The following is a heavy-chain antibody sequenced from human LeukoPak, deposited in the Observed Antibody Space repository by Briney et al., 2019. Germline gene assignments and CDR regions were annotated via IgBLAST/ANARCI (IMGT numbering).Heavy chain of an antibody. CDR2: IYADDTT. J-gene: IGHJ4*02. V-gene: IGHV3-53*04. Sequence: GGSLRLSCAASGFTVSNNFMGWVRQAPGKGLEWVATIYADDTTYYSDALKSRFSISRNSSANTLSLQMNSLGPEDTAVFYCARESSVSGWYIHWGQGTLVTVSS. CDR1: GFTVSNNF. CDR3: ARESSVSGWYIH. D-gene: IGHD6-19*01.